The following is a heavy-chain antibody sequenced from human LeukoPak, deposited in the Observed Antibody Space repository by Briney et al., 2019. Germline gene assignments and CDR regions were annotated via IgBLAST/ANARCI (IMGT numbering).Heavy chain of an antibody. CDR1: GFTFSSYW. V-gene: IGHV3-74*01. CDR3: AVAGKRVYFDY. D-gene: IGHD6-19*01. J-gene: IGHJ4*02. Sequence: GGSLRLSCAVSGFTFSSYWMHWVRQAPGKGLVWVSRINSDGSSTSYADSVKGRFTISRDNAKNTLYLQMNSLRAEDTAVDYCAVAGKRVYFDYWGQGTLVTVSS. CDR2: INSDGSST.